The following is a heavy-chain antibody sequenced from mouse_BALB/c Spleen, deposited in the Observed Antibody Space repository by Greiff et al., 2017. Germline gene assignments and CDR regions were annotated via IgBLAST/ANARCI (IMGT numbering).Heavy chain of an antibody. J-gene: IGHJ3*01. CDR1: GFSLTSYD. CDR2: IWTGGGT. CDR3: VRGGNYYGSNPLAY. Sequence: VQLQQSGPGLVAPSQSLSITCTVSGFSLTSYDISWIRQPPGKGLEWLGVIWTGGGTNYNSAFMSRLSISKDNSKSQVFLKMNSLQTDDTAIYYCVRGGNYYGSNPLAYWGQGTLVTVSA. D-gene: IGHD1-1*01. V-gene: IGHV2-9-2*01.